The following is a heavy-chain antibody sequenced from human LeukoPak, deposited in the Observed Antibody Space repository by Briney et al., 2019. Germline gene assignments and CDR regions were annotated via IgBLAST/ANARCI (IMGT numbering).Heavy chain of an antibody. J-gene: IGHJ4*02. V-gene: IGHV1-69*13. CDR3: ARDGFYDSSGYPTDY. CDR2: IIPIFGTA. D-gene: IGHD3-22*01. Sequence: GASVKVSCNASGGTFSSYAISWVRQAPGQGLEWMGGIIPIFGTANYAQKFQGRVTITADESTSTAYMERSSLRSEDTAVYYCARDGFYDSSGYPTDYWGQGTLVTVSS. CDR1: GGTFSSYA.